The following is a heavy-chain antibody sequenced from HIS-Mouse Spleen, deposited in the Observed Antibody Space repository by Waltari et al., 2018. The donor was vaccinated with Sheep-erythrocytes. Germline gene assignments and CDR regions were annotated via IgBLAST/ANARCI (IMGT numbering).Heavy chain of an antibody. J-gene: IGHJ3*02. CDR2: IYYSGST. V-gene: IGHV4-59*08. CDR3: ARFSRPRFWPVGATAFDI. CDR1: GGSISSYY. D-gene: IGHD1-26*01. Sequence: QVQLQESGPGLVKPSETLSLTCTVPGGSISSYYWSWLRQPPGKGLEWIGYIYYSGSTNYNPSLKSRVTISVDTSKNQFSLKLSSVTAADTAVYYCARFSRPRFWPVGATAFDIWGQGTMVTVSS.